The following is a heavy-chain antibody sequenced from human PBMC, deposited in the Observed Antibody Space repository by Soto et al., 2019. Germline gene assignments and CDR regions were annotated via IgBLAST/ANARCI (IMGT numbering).Heavy chain of an antibody. CDR3: ARGRPHDY. CDR2: LTVHNGNT. CDR1: GYTFSNYG. Sequence: ASVKVSCKDSGYTFSNYGITWVRQAPGQGLEWMGWLTVHNGNTNYAQKFQGRLTVTTDSFTSTAYMELRNLRSDDTAVYYCARGRPHDYWGQGTLVTVS. D-gene: IGHD3-16*01. J-gene: IGHJ1*01. V-gene: IGHV1-18*01.